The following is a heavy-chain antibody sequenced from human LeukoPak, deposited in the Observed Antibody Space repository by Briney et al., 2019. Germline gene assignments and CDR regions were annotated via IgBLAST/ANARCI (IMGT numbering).Heavy chain of an antibody. V-gene: IGHV1-2*02. J-gene: IGHJ6*02. Sequence: ASVKVSCKASGYTFSGYFMHWVRQAPGQGLEWMGWIYPNSGGTKYAQKFQGRVTMTRDTSTSTVYMELSSLRSEDTAVYYCARDFPIFGVVMNYYGMDVWGQGTTVTVSS. CDR1: GYTFSGYF. CDR2: IYPNSGGT. CDR3: ARDFPIFGVVMNYYGMDV. D-gene: IGHD3-3*01.